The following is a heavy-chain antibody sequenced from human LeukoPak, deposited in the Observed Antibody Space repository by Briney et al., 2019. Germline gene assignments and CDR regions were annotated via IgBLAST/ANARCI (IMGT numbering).Heavy chain of an antibody. CDR2: IYSGGST. J-gene: IGHJ3*02. V-gene: IGHV3-66*01. CDR3: ARIETVADAFDI. Sequence: GGSLRLSCAASGFTVSSNYMTWVRQAPGKGLEWVSLIYSGGSTSYADSVRGRFTISRDNSKSTLYLQMNSLRAEDTAVYYCARIETVADAFDIWGQGTLVTVSS. CDR1: GFTVSSNY. D-gene: IGHD1-1*01.